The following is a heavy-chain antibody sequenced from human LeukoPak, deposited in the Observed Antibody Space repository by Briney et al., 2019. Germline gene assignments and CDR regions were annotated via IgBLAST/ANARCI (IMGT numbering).Heavy chain of an antibody. CDR1: GFTFSSYA. CDR3: AKTGDSSGYYYGVDY. CDR2: ISGGGST. Sequence: GGSLRLSCAASGFTFSSYAMSWVRQAPGKGLEWVSSISGGGSTYYADSVKGRFTISRDNSKNTLCLQMNSLRAEDTAVYYCAKTGDSSGYYYGVDYWGQGTLVTVSS. D-gene: IGHD3-22*01. V-gene: IGHV3-23*01. J-gene: IGHJ4*02.